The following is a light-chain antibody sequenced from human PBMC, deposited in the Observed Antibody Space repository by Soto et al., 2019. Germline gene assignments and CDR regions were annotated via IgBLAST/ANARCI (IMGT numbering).Light chain of an antibody. J-gene: IGKJ4*01. CDR3: QQFDSYPLT. CDR2: AAS. V-gene: IGKV1-9*01. CDR1: QGISNS. Sequence: DIQLTQSPSFLSASVGDRVTITCRASQGISNSLAWYQQKPGKAPRLLIYAASTLENGVPSRFSGSGSGTEFIFTISSLQPEDFAAYYCQQFDSYPLTFGGGTKVEIK.